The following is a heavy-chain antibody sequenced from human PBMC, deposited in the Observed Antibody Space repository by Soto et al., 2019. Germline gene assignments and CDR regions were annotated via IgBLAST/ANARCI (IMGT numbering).Heavy chain of an antibody. J-gene: IGHJ5*02. Sequence: PGGSLRLSCTATGFTFVDYAMSWFRQSPGKGLKWVGCIRSKSYGGATEDAASVKGRFTISRDDSKTIAYLQMNSLKTEDTSVYYCEAFEYSTATQEPFDPWGQGTLVTVSS. D-gene: IGHD6-13*01. CDR3: EAFEYSTATQEPFDP. CDR1: GFTFVDYA. CDR2: IRSKSYGGAT. V-gene: IGHV3-49*03.